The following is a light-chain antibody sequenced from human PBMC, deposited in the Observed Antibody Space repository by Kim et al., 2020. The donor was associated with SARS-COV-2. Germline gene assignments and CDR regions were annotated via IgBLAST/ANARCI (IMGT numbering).Light chain of an antibody. V-gene: IGLV3-1*01. CDR1: KLGDKY. CDR3: QAWDSSTVV. J-gene: IGLJ2*01. Sequence: SYELTQPPSVSVSPGQTASITCSGDKLGDKYACWYQQKPGQSPVLVIYQDSKRPSGIPERFSGFNSGNTATLTISGIQAMDEADYYCQAWDSSTVVFGGG. CDR2: QDS.